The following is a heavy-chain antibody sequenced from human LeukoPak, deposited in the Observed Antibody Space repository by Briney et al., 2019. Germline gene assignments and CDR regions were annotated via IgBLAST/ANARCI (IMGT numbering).Heavy chain of an antibody. CDR2: IRSKAFGGTP. CDR1: GFTFDDYA. Sequence: GRSLRLSCSASGFTFDDYAVSWFRQAPGKGLEWVGFIRSKAFGGTPEYAASVRGRFTISRDDSKSIAYLQMNSLKTEDTAVYYCTRTTVTVHFDYWSQGTLVTVSS. V-gene: IGHV3-49*03. D-gene: IGHD4-17*01. CDR3: TRTTVTVHFDY. J-gene: IGHJ4*02.